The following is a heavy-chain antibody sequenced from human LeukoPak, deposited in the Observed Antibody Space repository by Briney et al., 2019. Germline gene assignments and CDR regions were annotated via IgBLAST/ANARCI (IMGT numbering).Heavy chain of an antibody. Sequence: GGFLRLSCAASGFTFSSYAMSWVRQAPGKGLEWVSAISGSGGSTYYADSVKGRFTISRDDSKNTLYLQMNSLRAEDTAVYYCAKDPEWRPEYYFDYWGQGTLVTVSS. V-gene: IGHV3-23*01. CDR1: GFTFSSYA. J-gene: IGHJ4*02. CDR2: ISGSGGST. CDR3: AKDPEWRPEYYFDY. D-gene: IGHD1-14*01.